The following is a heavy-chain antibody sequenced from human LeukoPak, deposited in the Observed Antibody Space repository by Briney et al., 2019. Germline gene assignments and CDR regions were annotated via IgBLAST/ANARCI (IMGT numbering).Heavy chain of an antibody. J-gene: IGHJ4*02. CDR2: INHSGST. V-gene: IGHV4-34*01. Sequence: SETLSLTCAVYGGSFSGYYWSWIRQPPGKGLEWIGEINHSGSTNYNPSLKSRVTISVDTSKNQFSLKLSSVTAAGTAVYYCARSTRVYYDSSGSLFGYWGRGTLVTVSS. CDR3: ARSTRVYYDSSGSLFGY. CDR1: GGSFSGYY. D-gene: IGHD3-22*01.